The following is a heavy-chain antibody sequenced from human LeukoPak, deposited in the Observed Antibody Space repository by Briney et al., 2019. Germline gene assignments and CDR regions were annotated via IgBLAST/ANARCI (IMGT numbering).Heavy chain of an antibody. CDR2: ISRSGSTI. J-gene: IGHJ6*04. D-gene: IGHD3-10*02. CDR1: GFTFSSYE. Sequence: GGSLRLSCAASGFTFSSYEMNWVRQAPGKGLEWVSYISRSGSTIYYADSVKGRFTISRDNDKNSLYLQMNSLRAEDTAVYYCAELGITMIGGVWGKGTTVTISS. CDR3: AELGITMIGGV. V-gene: IGHV3-48*03.